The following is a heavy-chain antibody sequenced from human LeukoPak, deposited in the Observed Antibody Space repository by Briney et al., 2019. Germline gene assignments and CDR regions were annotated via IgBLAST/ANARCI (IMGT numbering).Heavy chain of an antibody. Sequence: ASVKVSCKVSGCTLTELSMHWVRQAPGKGLEWMGGFDPEDGETIYAQKFQGRVTMTEDTSTDTAYMKLSSLRSEDTAVYYCAPRMAARPGYSDWGQGTLVTVSS. CDR3: APRMAARPGYSD. J-gene: IGHJ4*02. D-gene: IGHD6-6*01. CDR1: GCTLTELS. CDR2: FDPEDGET. V-gene: IGHV1-24*01.